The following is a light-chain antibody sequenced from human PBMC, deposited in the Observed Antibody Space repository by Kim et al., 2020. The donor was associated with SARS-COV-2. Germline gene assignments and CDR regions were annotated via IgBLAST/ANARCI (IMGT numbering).Light chain of an antibody. J-gene: IGKJ4*01. Sequence: PGERATLSCRASQSVSSSYLAWYQQKPGQAPRLLLYGASSRATGIPDRFSGSGSGTDFTLTISRLEPEDFAVYYCQQYGSSPLTFGGGTKVDIK. CDR2: GAS. CDR3: QQYGSSPLT. CDR1: QSVSSSY. V-gene: IGKV3-20*01.